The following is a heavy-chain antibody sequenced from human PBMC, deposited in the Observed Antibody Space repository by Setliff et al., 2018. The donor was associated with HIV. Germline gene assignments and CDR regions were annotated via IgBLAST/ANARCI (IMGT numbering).Heavy chain of an antibody. J-gene: IGHJ4*02. CDR1: GYGFAIYW. V-gene: IGHV5-51*01. D-gene: IGHD3-22*01. CDR3: ARLSGLYYYDSSGYYYGHYFDY. CDR2: IYPGDSDT. Sequence: PGESLKISCRGSGYGFAIYWIAWVRQMPGKGLEWMGIIYPGDSDTRYSPSFQGQVTISADKSVSTAYLQWSSLKASDTAMYYCARLSGLYYYDSSGYYYGHYFDYWGQGTLVTVSS.